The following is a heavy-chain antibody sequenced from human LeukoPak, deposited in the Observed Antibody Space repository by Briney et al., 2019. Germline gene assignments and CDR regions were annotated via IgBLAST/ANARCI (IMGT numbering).Heavy chain of an antibody. CDR1: GYTFTGYY. Sequence: ASVKVSCKASGYTFTGYYMHWVRQAPGQGLEWMGWINPDTGATHYAQKFQAWVTMTRDTSINTAYMQLSSLRSDDTAVYYCASPRPGGNHYDNDYWGQGTLVTVSS. CDR3: ASPRPGGNHYDNDY. V-gene: IGHV1-2*04. D-gene: IGHD3-22*01. J-gene: IGHJ4*02. CDR2: INPDTGAT.